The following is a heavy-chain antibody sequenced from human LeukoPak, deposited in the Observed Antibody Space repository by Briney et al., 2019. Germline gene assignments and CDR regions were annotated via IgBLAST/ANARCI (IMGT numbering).Heavy chain of an antibody. D-gene: IGHD4-17*01. J-gene: IGHJ4*02. CDR1: GYTFTSYA. CDR3: ARTYGDYPNYYFDY. Sequence: GASVKVSCKASGYTFTSYAMHWVRQAPGQRLEWMGWINAGNGNTKYSQKFQGRVTMTRDTSTSTVYMELRSLRSEDTAVYYCARTYGDYPNYYFDYWGQGTLVTVSS. CDR2: INAGNGNT. V-gene: IGHV1-3*01.